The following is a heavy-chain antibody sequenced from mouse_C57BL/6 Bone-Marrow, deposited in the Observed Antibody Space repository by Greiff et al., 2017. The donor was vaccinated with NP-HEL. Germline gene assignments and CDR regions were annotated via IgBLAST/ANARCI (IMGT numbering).Heavy chain of an antibody. Sequence: EVQLQQSGPELVKPGASVKMSCKASGYTFTDYNMHWVKQSHGKSLEWIGYINPNNGGTSYNQKFKGKATLTVNKSSSTAYMELRSLTSEDSAVYYCARYYYGSSQYYFDYWGQGTTLTVSS. CDR1: GYTFTDYN. V-gene: IGHV1-22*01. J-gene: IGHJ2*01. CDR2: INPNNGGT. CDR3: ARYYYGSSQYYFDY. D-gene: IGHD1-1*01.